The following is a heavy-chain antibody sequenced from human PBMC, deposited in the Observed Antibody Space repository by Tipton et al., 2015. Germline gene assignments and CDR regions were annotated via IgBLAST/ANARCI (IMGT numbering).Heavy chain of an antibody. Sequence: TLSLTCTVSGDSISRSNYYWGWIRQPPGMGLEWIGSIFHRGDTNYNPSLKSRVTISVDTSKNQFSLKLRSVTAADTAVYHCARGYSNYAGWFGPWGQGTLVTVSS. J-gene: IGHJ5*02. CDR1: GDSISRSNYY. D-gene: IGHD4-11*01. CDR2: IFHRGDT. V-gene: IGHV4-39*07. CDR3: ARGYSNYAGWFGP.